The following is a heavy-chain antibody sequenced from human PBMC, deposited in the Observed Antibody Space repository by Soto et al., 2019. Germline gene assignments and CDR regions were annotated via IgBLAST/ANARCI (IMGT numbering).Heavy chain of an antibody. V-gene: IGHV4-31*02. CDR2: IYYSGST. J-gene: IGHJ3*02. CDR1: VCSISICGYY. D-gene: IGHD3-22*01. Sequence: LSLTXTFSVCSISICGYYWSFILQHPGKGLEWIGYIYYSGSTYYNPSLKSRVTISVDTSKNQFSLKLSSVTAADTAVYYCERVQQHYYDTNSGKGAFDIWGQGTMVTVSS. CDR3: ERVQQHYYDTNSGKGAFDI.